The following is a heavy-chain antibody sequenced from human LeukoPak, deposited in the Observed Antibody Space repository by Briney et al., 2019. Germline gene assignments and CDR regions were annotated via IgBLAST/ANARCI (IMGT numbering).Heavy chain of an antibody. CDR1: GFTFSTYN. CDR2: ISSSSSYI. CDR3: ARAHNWKYGTFDY. V-gene: IGHV3-21*01. Sequence: GGSLRLSCAASGFTFSTYNMNWVRQVPGKGLEWVSCISSSSSYIYNADSVKGRFTISRDNAKNSLYLQMNSLRVEDTAVYYCARAHNWKYGTFDYWGQGTLVTVSS. D-gene: IGHD1-20*01. J-gene: IGHJ4*02.